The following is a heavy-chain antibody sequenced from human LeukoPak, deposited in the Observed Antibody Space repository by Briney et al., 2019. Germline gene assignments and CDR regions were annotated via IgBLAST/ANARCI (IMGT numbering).Heavy chain of an antibody. CDR2: IRYDGSNK. CDR3: AKEGGFWDDSSAAVD. V-gene: IGHV3-30*02. J-gene: IGHJ4*02. D-gene: IGHD3-22*01. Sequence: GGSLRLSCAASGFTFSSYGMHWVRQAPGKGLEWVAFIRYDGSNKYYADSVKGRFTISRDNSKNTLYLQMNSLRAEDTAVYYCAKEGGFWDDSSAAVDWGQGTLVTVSS. CDR1: GFTFSSYG.